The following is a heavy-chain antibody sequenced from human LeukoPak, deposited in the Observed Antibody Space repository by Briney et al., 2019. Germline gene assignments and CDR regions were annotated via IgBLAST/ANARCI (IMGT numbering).Heavy chain of an antibody. CDR3: ARLRRNGNDWYADDS. V-gene: IGHV4-4*07. Sequence: SETLSLTCTVSGASVSSNYWSWIRQSAAKGLEWIGRISISDGTNYSPSLKSRVSMSVDASKNQFSLILTSATAADAAVYYCARLRRNGNDWYADDSWGQGIPVTVSS. D-gene: IGHD6-19*01. J-gene: IGHJ4*02. CDR2: ISISDGT. CDR1: GASVSSNY.